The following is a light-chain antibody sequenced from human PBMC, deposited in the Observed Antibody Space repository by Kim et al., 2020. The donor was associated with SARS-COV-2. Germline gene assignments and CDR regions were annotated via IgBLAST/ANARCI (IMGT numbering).Light chain of an antibody. J-gene: IGLJ3*02. CDR3: QSSDSSDTFWV. Sequence: SYELTQPPSVSVSPGQTARITCSGDALPNQYAYWFQQKPGQAPVLVIYEDTERPSGIPERFSGSTSGKTVTLTISGAQAEDEADYYCQSSDSSDTFWV. V-gene: IGLV3-25*03. CDR2: EDT. CDR1: ALPNQY.